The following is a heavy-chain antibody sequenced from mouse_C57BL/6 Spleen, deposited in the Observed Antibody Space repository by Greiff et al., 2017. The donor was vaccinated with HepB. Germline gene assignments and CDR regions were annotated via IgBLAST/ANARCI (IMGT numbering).Heavy chain of an antibody. V-gene: IGHV14-3*01. D-gene: IGHD1-1*01. Sequence: VHVKQSVAELVRPGASVKLSCTASGFNIKNTYMHWVKQRPEQGLEWIGRIDPANGNTKYAPKFQGKATITADTSSNTAYLQLSSLTSEDTAIYYCARDYYGSSYAMDYWGQGTSVTVSS. CDR3: ARDYYGSSYAMDY. CDR2: IDPANGNT. CDR1: GFNIKNTY. J-gene: IGHJ4*01.